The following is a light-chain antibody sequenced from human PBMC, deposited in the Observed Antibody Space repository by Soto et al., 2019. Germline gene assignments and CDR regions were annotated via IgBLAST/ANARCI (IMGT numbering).Light chain of an antibody. J-gene: IGLJ2*01. V-gene: IGLV2-14*03. CDR3: GSYARGTVV. CDR2: DVS. Sequence: QSALTQPASVSGSPGQSITISCTGTSSDVGGYKSVSWYQQYPGSAPKLMIYDVSNRPSGVSNRFSGSKSGNTASLTISGLQAEDEYVYYCGSYARGTVVFGGGTKLTVL. CDR1: SSDVGGYKS.